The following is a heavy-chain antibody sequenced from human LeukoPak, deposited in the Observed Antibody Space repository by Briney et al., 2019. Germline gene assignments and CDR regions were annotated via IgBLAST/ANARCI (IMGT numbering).Heavy chain of an antibody. J-gene: IGHJ4*02. D-gene: IGHD3-16*02. CDR3: ARLTFGGVIGFDY. CDR1: GFTFSSYS. V-gene: IGHV3-21*01. Sequence: GGSLRLSCAASGFTFSSYSMNWVRQAPGKGLEWVSSISSSGSHIYYADSVKGLFTISRDNAKNSLYLQMNSLRAEDTAVYYCARLTFGGVIGFDYWGQGTLATVSS. CDR2: ISSSGSHI.